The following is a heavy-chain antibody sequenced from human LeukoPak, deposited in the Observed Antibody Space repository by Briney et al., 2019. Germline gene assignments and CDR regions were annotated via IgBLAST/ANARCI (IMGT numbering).Heavy chain of an antibody. J-gene: IGHJ4*02. D-gene: IGHD1-26*01. V-gene: IGHV3-48*04. CDR1: GFTFSSYG. Sequence: PGGSLRLSCAASGFTFSSYGMHWVRQAPGKGLEWVSYISSSGSTTFYADSVKGRFTISRDNAKNSLYLQMNSLRVEDTAVYYCTRDEEGASREFDYWGQGALVTVSS. CDR2: ISSSGSTT. CDR3: TRDEEGASREFDY.